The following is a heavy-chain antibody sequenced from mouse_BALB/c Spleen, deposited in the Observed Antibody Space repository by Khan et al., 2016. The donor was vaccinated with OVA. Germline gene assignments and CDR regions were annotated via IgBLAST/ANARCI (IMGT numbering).Heavy chain of an antibody. V-gene: IGHV5-6*01. CDR3: TRLAYYYDSERFAY. CDR2: VSTGGSYT. D-gene: IGHD1-1*01. CDR1: GFTFSTYG. J-gene: IGHJ3*01. Sequence: EVELVESGGDLVKPGGSLKLSCAASGFTFSTYGMSWVRQTPDRRLEWVATVSTGGSYTYYPDSVKGRFTISRDNAKNTLYLQMNSLKSDDTAIFYCTRLAYYYDSERFAYWGQGTLVTVSA.